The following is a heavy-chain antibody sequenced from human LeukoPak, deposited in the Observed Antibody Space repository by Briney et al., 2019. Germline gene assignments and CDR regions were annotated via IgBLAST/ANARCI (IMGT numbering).Heavy chain of an antibody. CDR2: ISPTGSTT. V-gene: IGHV3-74*01. J-gene: IGHJ4*02. CDR3: ARGPNSNWSGLVF. CDR1: GFSFSGHW. D-gene: IGHD6-6*01. Sequence: GGSLRLSCTASGFSFSGHWMHWARQLPGKGLVWVSRISPTGSTTSYADSVKGRFTVSRDNAKNTLYLQVNNLRAEDTAVYYCARGPNSNWSGLVFWGQGTLLTVSS.